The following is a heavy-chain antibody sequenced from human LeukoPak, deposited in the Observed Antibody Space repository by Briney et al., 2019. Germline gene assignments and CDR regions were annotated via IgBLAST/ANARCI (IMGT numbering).Heavy chain of an antibody. Sequence: GASVKVSCKASGGTFSSYAISWVREAGGQGVECLRGIIPIFGTANYAQKFQGRVTITADESTSTAYMELSSLRSEDTAVYYCASGSGSYYNQLARLDYWGQGTLVTVSS. J-gene: IGHJ4*02. V-gene: IGHV1-69*13. CDR1: GGTFSSYA. CDR3: ASGSGSYYNQLARLDY. CDR2: IIPIFGTA. D-gene: IGHD3-10*01.